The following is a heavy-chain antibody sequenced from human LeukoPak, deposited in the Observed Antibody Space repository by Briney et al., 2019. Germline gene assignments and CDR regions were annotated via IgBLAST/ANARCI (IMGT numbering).Heavy chain of an antibody. J-gene: IGHJ6*03. V-gene: IGHV4-4*07. D-gene: IGHD4-11*01. CDR1: GGSITSYY. CDR2: IYITGST. Sequence: SETLSLTCTVSGGSITSYYWSWIRQSAGKGLEWIGRIYITGSTTYNPSLKSRVTMSLDTSKNQFSLKLSSVTAADTAVYYCARGHSIEPYYYYYYMDVWGKGTTVTVSS. CDR3: ARGHSIEPYYYYYYMDV.